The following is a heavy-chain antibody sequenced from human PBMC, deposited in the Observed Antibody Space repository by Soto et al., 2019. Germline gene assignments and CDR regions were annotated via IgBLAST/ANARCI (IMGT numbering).Heavy chain of an antibody. Sequence: QVQLVQSGAEVKKPGSSVKVSCKASGGTFSSYTISWVRQAPGQGLEWMGRIIPILGIANYAQKFQGRVTITADKSTSTAYMELSSLRSEDTAVYYCARDRSRNSSSWSFYYYYGMVVWGQGTTVTVSS. CDR1: GGTFSSYT. D-gene: IGHD6-13*01. J-gene: IGHJ6*02. CDR3: ARDRSRNSSSWSFYYYYGMVV. V-gene: IGHV1-69*08. CDR2: IIPILGIA.